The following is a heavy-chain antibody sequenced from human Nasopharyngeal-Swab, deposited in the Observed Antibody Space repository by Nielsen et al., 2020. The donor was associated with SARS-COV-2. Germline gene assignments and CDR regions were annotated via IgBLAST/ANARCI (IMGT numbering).Heavy chain of an antibody. CDR3: ARGSIRGIIISDFDY. CDR2: ISSSSSYT. Sequence: GESLKISCAASGFTFSDYYMSWIRQAPGKGLEWVSYISSSSSYTNYADSVKGRSTISRDNAKNSLYLQMNSLRADDTAVYYCARGSIRGIIISDFDYWGQGTLVTVSS. D-gene: IGHD3-10*01. CDR1: GFTFSDYY. V-gene: IGHV3-11*05. J-gene: IGHJ4*02.